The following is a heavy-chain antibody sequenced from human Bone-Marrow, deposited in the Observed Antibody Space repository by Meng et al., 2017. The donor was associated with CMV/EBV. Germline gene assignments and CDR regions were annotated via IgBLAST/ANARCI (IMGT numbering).Heavy chain of an antibody. J-gene: IGHJ4*02. D-gene: IGHD5-24*01. CDR2: INPSGGST. CDR3: ARDGGDGYMIYYFDY. V-gene: IGHV1-46*01. CDR1: GYTFTSYY. Sequence: ASVKVSCKASGYTFTSYYMHWVRQAPGQGLEWMGIINPSGGSTSYAQKFQGRVTMTRDTSTSTVYMELSSLRSEDTAVYYCARDGGDGYMIYYFDYWGQGTLVTVSS.